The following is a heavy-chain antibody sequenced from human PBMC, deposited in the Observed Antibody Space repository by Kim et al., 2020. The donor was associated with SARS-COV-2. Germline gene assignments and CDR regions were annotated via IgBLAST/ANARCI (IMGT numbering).Heavy chain of an antibody. CDR2: GGTT. CDR3: NAGVLTFDS. Sequence: GGTTDYAAPVKCRFTISRDDSKNMLYLQMISLKTEDTAVYYCNAGVLTFDSWGQGTPVTVSS. V-gene: IGHV3-15*01. D-gene: IGHD3-9*01. J-gene: IGHJ4*02.